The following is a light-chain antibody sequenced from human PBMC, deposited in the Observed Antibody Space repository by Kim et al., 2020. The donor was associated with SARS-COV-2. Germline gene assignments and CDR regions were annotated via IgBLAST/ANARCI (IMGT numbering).Light chain of an antibody. Sequence: AIQLTQSPSSLSASVGDRVTITCRTSQGISGNLAWYQQKPGKAPKLLIYGVFTLEGGVPSRFSGSGSGTDFTLTISSLQPEDFATYYCQQLNNYPLTFGGGTKVEIK. J-gene: IGKJ4*01. CDR2: GVF. CDR1: QGISGN. CDR3: QQLNNYPLT. V-gene: IGKV1D-13*01.